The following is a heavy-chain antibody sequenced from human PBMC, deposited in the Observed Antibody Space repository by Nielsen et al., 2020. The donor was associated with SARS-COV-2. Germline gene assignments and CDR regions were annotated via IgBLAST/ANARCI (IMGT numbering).Heavy chain of an antibody. CDR1: GYTFTDYY. Sequence: ASVKVSCNASGYTFTDYYIHWVRQAPGQGLEWMGRINPYRGGTNYAQKFQGTVTMTRDASISTVYMELTSDDTAVYYCARARATIFGLVMSYGMDVWGQGTTVAVSS. V-gene: IGHV1-2*06. D-gene: IGHD3/OR15-3a*01. CDR3: ARARATIFGLVMSYGMDV. J-gene: IGHJ6*02. CDR2: INPYRGGT.